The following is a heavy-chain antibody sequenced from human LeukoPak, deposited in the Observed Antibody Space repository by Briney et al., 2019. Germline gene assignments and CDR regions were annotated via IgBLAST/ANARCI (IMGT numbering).Heavy chain of an antibody. CDR2: FDPEDGET. Sequence: ASVKVSCKVSGYTLTELFMHWVRQAPGKGLEWMGGFDPEDGETIYAQKFQGRVTMTEDTSTDTAYMELSSLRSEDTAVYYCATEGYCTSDNCYVHWGQGTLVTVSS. CDR1: GYTLTELF. D-gene: IGHD2-8*02. V-gene: IGHV1-24*01. J-gene: IGHJ5*02. CDR3: ATEGYCTSDNCYVH.